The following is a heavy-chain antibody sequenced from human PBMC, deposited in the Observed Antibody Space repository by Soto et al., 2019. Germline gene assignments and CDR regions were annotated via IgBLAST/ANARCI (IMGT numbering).Heavy chain of an antibody. Sequence: GGSLRLSCAASGFTFSSYGMHWVRQAPGKGLEWVAVISYDGSNKYYADSVKGRFTISRDNSKNTLYLQMNSLRAEDTAVYYCAKDRGEQSSYYYYGMDVWGQGTTVTVSS. CDR2: ISYDGSNK. CDR3: AKDRGEQSSYYYYGMDV. V-gene: IGHV3-30*18. D-gene: IGHD3-16*01. CDR1: GFTFSSYG. J-gene: IGHJ6*02.